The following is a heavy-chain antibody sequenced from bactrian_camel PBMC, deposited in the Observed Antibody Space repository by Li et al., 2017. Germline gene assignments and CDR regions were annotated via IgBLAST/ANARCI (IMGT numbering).Heavy chain of an antibody. V-gene: IGHV3S6*01. Sequence: HVQLVESGGSLVQPGGSLRVSCAASGFTFSNYYMMWVRQAPGKGLEWVSSIHSDGSDTYYADSVKGRFTISRDNAKNTVALQIDSLKPEDTGMYYCAASRTLFCQANLMQTSYTYWGQGTQVTVS. CDR1: GFTFSNYY. J-gene: IGHJ4*01. CDR3: AASRTLFCQANLMQTSYTY. D-gene: IGHD3*01. CDR2: IHSDGSDT.